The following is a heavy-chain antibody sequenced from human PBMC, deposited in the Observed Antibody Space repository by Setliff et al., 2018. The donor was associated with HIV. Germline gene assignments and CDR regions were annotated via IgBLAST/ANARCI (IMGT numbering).Heavy chain of an antibody. CDR1: GGSISSYY. J-gene: IGHJ3*02. CDR2: IFYSGST. V-gene: IGHV4-59*01. D-gene: IGHD3-10*01. Sequence: ASETLSLTCTVSGGSISSYYWSWIRQPPGKGLECIGYIFYSGSTNYNPSLKSRVTISVDTSKNQFSLKLSSVTAADTAVYYCAREIGDGSGTLNAFDIWGQGTMVTVSS. CDR3: AREIGDGSGTLNAFDI.